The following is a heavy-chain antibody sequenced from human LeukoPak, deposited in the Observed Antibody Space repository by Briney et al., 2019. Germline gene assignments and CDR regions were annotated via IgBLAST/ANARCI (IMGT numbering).Heavy chain of an antibody. CDR2: INPNTGGT. V-gene: IGHV1-2*02. CDR1: GYTFTGYY. D-gene: IGHD2-15*01. Sequence: ASVKVSCKASGYTFTGYYIHWVRQAPGQGREWMGWINPNTGGTNYAQKFQGRVTVASDTSISTAYMELSRLRSDDTALFYCASSPGRWRPLDYRGQGTLVTVSS. J-gene: IGHJ4*02. CDR3: ASSPGRWRPLDY.